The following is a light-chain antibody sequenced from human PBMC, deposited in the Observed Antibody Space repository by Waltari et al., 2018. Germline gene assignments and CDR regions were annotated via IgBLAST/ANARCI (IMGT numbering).Light chain of an antibody. CDR2: EVS. CDR3: MQGSHWPYT. V-gene: IGKV2-30*01. J-gene: IGKJ2*01. Sequence: DVVMTQSPLSLPVTLGQPASISCTSSQSLVYSGGNTYLNWFQQRPGQSPRRLIYEVSNRHSGVPDRFSGSASGTYFTLKIGRVEAEDVGVYYCMQGSHWPYTFGQGTKLEI. CDR1: QSLVYSGGNTY.